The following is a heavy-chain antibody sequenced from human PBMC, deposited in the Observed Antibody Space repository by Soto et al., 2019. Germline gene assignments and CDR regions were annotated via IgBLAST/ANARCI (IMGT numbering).Heavy chain of an antibody. CDR3: ARLPYSSGWYIPYFQH. Sequence: GGSLRLSCAASGFTFSNYWMSWVRQAPGKGLEWVANIKQDGSEKYYVDSVKGRFTISRDNAKNSLYLQMNSLRAEDTAVYYCARLPYSSGWYIPYFQHWGQGTLVTVSS. D-gene: IGHD6-19*01. CDR1: GFTFSNYW. J-gene: IGHJ1*01. V-gene: IGHV3-7*01. CDR2: IKQDGSEK.